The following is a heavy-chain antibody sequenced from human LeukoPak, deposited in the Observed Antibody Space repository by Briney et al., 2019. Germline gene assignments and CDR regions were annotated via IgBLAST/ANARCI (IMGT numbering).Heavy chain of an antibody. J-gene: IGHJ4*02. CDR1: GGSFNSGDSS. D-gene: IGHD5/OR15-5a*01. CDR2: IFHSGDT. Sequence: SETLSLTCDVSGGSFNSGDSSWSWIRQPPGKGLEWIGDIFHSGDTYYNPSLRGRVTMSLDTSKSQFSLFLKFVAAADTAVYYCARQWHSVSHLSDVTPYISDWGQGLLVTVSS. CDR3: ARQWHSVSHLSDVTPYISD. V-gene: IGHV4-30-2*01.